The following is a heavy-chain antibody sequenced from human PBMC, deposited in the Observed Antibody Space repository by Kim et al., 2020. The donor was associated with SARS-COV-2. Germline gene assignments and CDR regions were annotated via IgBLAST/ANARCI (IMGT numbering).Heavy chain of an antibody. J-gene: IGHJ6*02. CDR2: ISWDGGST. CDR3: AKGPIYPGIAAAGRDYYGMDV. CDR1: GFTFDDYA. Sequence: GGSLRLSCAASGFTFDDYAMHWVRQAPGKGLEWVSLISWDGGSTYYADSVKGRFTISRDNSKNSLYLQMNSLRAEDTALYYCAKGPIYPGIAAAGRDYYGMDVWGQGTTVTVSS. V-gene: IGHV3-43D*03. D-gene: IGHD6-13*01.